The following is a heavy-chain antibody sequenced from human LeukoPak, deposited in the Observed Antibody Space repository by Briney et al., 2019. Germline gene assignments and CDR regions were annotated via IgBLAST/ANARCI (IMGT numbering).Heavy chain of an antibody. D-gene: IGHD3-10*01. V-gene: IGHV1-46*01. Sequence: ASVNVSCKGSGYTFTNYYMHWVRQAPGQGLECMGIINPSGGSTSYARKFKGRVTMTADESTSTAYMAMTSLRSEDTAVHYCASVGPAIYGSRTYINSDYYYMDVWGEGTTV. CDR1: GYTFTNYY. CDR3: ASVGPAIYGSRTYINSDYYYMDV. CDR2: INPSGGST. J-gene: IGHJ6*03.